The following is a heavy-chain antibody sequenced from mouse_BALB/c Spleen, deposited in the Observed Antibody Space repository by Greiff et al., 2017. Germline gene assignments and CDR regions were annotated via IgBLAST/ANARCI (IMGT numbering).Heavy chain of an antibody. CDR3: ARGGYDPWYFDV. V-gene: IGHV5-6-5*01. CDR1: GFTFSSYA. Sequence: EVQLVESGGGLVKPGGSLKLSCAASGFTFSSYAMSWVRQTPEKRLEWVASISSGGSTYYPDSVKGRFTISRDNARNILYLQMSSLRSEDTAMYYCARGGYDPWYFDVWGAGTTVTVSS. D-gene: IGHD2-2*01. CDR2: ISSGGST. J-gene: IGHJ1*01.